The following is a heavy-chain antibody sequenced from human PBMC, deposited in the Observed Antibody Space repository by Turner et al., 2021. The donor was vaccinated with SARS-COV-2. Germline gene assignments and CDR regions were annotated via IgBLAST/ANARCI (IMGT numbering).Heavy chain of an antibody. Sequence: QVQLVQSGAEVKKPGASVKVSCKASGYTFTDHYIHWVRQAPGQGLEWMGWINPDSGDANFAQKFKGRVTMTRDTSISTAYMELSGLRSDDTAIYSCSVGRDDLNMDVWGQGTTVTVSS. V-gene: IGHV1-2*02. CDR3: SVGRDDLNMDV. D-gene: IGHD3-3*01. CDR1: GYTFTDHY. CDR2: INPDSGDA. J-gene: IGHJ6*02.